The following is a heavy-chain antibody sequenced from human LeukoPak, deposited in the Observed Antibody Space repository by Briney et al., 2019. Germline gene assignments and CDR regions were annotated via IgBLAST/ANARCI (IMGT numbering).Heavy chain of an antibody. V-gene: IGHV1-18*01. J-gene: IGHJ6*02. CDR3: ASDLQPPTTGIESYYYGMDV. D-gene: IGHD1-1*01. CDR1: GYTFTSYG. Sequence: GASVTVSCKASGYTFTSYGISWVRQAPGEGRDGMGWISAYNGNTNYAQKLQGRVTMTTDTSTSTAYMELRGLRSDDTAVYYCASDLQPPTTGIESYYYGMDVWGQGTTVTASS. CDR2: ISAYNGNT.